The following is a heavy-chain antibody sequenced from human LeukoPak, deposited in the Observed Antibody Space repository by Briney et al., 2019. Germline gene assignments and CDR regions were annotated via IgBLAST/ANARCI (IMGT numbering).Heavy chain of an antibody. V-gene: IGHV3-23*01. CDR1: GCTFSSYT. J-gene: IGHJ6*03. Sequence: GSLTLSCAASGCTFSSYTMSWGRQAPGQGLEWVSAISGSGGNTYYADSVKGRFTTSRDNSKHALYLQMISLRAEHMAVYYCAKEAVYYMDVWGKGTTVTVS. CDR2: ISGSGGNT. CDR3: AKEAVYYMDV.